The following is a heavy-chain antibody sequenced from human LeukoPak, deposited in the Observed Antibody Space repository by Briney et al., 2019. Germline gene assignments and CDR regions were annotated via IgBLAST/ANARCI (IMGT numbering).Heavy chain of an antibody. D-gene: IGHD6-13*01. V-gene: IGHV1-18*01. CDR3: ARAASSSWITEYFQH. Sequence: ASVKVSCKASGYTFTSYGISWVRQAPGQGLEWMGWISAYNGNTNYAQKLQGRVTMTTDTSTSTAYMELRSLRSGDTAVYYCARAASSSWITEYFQHWGQGTLVTVSS. CDR2: ISAYNGNT. CDR1: GYTFTSYG. J-gene: IGHJ1*01.